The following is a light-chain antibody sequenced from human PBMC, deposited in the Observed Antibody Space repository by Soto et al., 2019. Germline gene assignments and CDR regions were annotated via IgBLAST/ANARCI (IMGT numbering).Light chain of an antibody. CDR1: QSVSSY. Sequence: EIVLTQSPATLSLSPGDRATLSCRASQSVSSYLAWYQQKPGQAPRLLIYDASNRATGIPARFSGSGSGTAFTLTITTLEPEDFAVYYCQHRSNWPSTFGGGTKVEIK. CDR3: QHRSNWPST. V-gene: IGKV3-11*01. CDR2: DAS. J-gene: IGKJ4*01.